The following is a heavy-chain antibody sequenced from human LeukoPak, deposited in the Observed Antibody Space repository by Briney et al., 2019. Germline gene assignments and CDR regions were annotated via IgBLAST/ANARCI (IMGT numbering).Heavy chain of an antibody. CDR2: INPSGGST. J-gene: IGHJ4*02. CDR3: ASSPHYDILTGYSSLDY. D-gene: IGHD3-9*01. V-gene: IGHV1-46*01. CDR1: GGTFSSYA. Sequence: GASVKVSCKASGGTFSSYAISWVRQAPGQGLEWMGIINPSGGSTSYAQKFQGRVTVTRDTSTSTVYIELSSLRSEDTAVYYCASSPHYDILTGYSSLDYWGQGTLVTVSS.